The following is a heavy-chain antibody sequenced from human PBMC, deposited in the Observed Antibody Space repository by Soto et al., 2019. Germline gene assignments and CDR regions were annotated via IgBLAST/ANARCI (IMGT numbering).Heavy chain of an antibody. D-gene: IGHD4-17*01. V-gene: IGHV4-39*01. J-gene: IGHJ4*02. CDR3: ARPVSLTFRRILYGMDY. CDR1: GGSISSSCYY. Sequence: NPSETLSLTCTVSGGSISSSCYYWVWNRQRQGKGLEWIGRIYYSGSTYYNPSIKSRVTISVDTSKNPFSLNMSSVTAADTAVYYCARPVSLTFRRILYGMDYWGQGTPVTVSS. CDR2: IYYSGST.